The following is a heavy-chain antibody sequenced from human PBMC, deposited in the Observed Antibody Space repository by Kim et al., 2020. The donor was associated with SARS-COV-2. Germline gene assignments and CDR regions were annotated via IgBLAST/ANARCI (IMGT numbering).Heavy chain of an antibody. CDR3: AREPGNYYDSSGTLDY. D-gene: IGHD3-22*01. Sequence: FQGRVTITRDTSASTAYMELSSLRSEDTAVYYCAREPGNYYDSSGTLDYWGQGTLVTVSS. V-gene: IGHV1-3*01. J-gene: IGHJ4*02.